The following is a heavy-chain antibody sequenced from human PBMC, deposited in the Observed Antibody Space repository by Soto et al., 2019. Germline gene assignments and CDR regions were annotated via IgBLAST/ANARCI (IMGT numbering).Heavy chain of an antibody. CDR2: ISSSSSTI. D-gene: IGHD1-26*01. V-gene: IGHV3-48*02. CDR3: ASPYYSGSYGPFDY. CDR1: GFTFSSYS. J-gene: IGHJ4*02. Sequence: GGSLRLSCAASGFTFSSYSMNWVRQAPGKGLEWVSYISSSSSTIYYADSVKGRFTISRDNAKNSLYLQMNSLRDEDTAVYYCASPYYSGSYGPFDYWGQGTLVTVSS.